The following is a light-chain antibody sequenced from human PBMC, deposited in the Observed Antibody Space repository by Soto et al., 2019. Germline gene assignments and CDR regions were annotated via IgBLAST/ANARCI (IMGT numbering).Light chain of an antibody. CDR2: DVS. Sequence: QSVLTQPASVSGSPGQSITISCTGTSSDVGGYNYVSWYQQHPGKAPKLMIYDVSNRPSGVSNRFSGSKSGNTASLTISGLQADDEADDYCSSYTSSSTLYVSGTGTKAPS. CDR3: SSYTSSSTLYV. V-gene: IGLV2-14*01. J-gene: IGLJ1*01. CDR1: SSDVGGYNY.